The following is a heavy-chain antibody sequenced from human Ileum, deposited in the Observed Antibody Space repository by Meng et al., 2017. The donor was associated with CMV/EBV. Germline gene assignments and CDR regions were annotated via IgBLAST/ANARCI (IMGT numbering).Heavy chain of an antibody. CDR2: INPSEVST. Sequence: ASVKVSCKASGYTFTSYYMHWVRQAPGQGLEWMGTINPSEVSTINRGGGTTTYAQKFQGRVTITRDTSTSTVYMEPSRLTSDDTAVYYCERARAAGLRGAPNWVDPRGQGTLVTVSS. J-gene: IGHJ5*02. V-gene: IGHV1-46*01. D-gene: IGHD3-10*01. CDR3: ERARAAGLRGAPNWVDP. CDR1: GYTFTSYY.